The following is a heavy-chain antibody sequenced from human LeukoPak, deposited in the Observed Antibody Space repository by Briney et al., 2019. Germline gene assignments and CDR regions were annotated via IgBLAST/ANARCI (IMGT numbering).Heavy chain of an antibody. CDR1: GYSISGGYY. CDR3: ARVYSSSCLDY. Sequence: PSETLSLTCAVSGYSISGGYYWGWIRQPPGKGLEWIGSIYHSGSTYYNPSLKSRVTISVDTSKNQFSLKLSSVTAADTAVYYCARVYSSSCLDYWGQGTLVTVSS. CDR2: IYHSGST. V-gene: IGHV4-38-2*01. D-gene: IGHD6-13*01. J-gene: IGHJ4*02.